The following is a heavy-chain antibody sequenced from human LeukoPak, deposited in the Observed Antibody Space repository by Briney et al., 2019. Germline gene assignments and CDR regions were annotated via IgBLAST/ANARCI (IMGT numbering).Heavy chain of an antibody. CDR2: IKQDGSEK. CDR3: AIGDSFDF. J-gene: IGHJ4*02. CDR1: GITFSSYW. V-gene: IGHV3-7*01. D-gene: IGHD4-17*01. Sequence: GGSLRLSCAVSGITFSSYWMNWVRQAPGKGLEWVANIKQDGSEKYYVDSVTGRFTISRDNAKNSLFLQMNSLRAEDTAVYYCAIGDSFDFWGQGTLVTVSS.